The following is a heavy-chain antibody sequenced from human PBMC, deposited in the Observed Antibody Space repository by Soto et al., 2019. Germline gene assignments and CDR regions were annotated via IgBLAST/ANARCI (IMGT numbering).Heavy chain of an antibody. Sequence: EVQLVESGGGLVQPGRSLRLSCAASGFTFDDYAMHWVRQAPGKGLEWVSGISWNSGSIGYADSVKGRFTSFRDNAKNSLYLQMNSLRAEDTALYYCAKEGGGSSTSCYGGDYYYYYGMDVWGQGTTVTVSS. V-gene: IGHV3-9*01. CDR3: AKEGGGSSTSCYGGDYYYYYGMDV. CDR2: ISWNSGSI. D-gene: IGHD2-2*01. J-gene: IGHJ6*02. CDR1: GFTFDDYA.